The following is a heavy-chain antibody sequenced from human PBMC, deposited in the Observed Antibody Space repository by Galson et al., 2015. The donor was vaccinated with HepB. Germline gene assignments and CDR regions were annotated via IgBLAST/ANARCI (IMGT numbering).Heavy chain of an antibody. CDR2: INPDSGGT. J-gene: IGHJ5*02. CDR1: GYTFTGYH. CDR3: VRGFCSSNTNCQPAGWFDP. Sequence: SVKVSCKAFGYTFTGYHLHWVRQAPGQGLEWMGTINPDSGGTSYPQKFRGRVTMTRDASISTAYMELDTVTSDDTAVYYCVRGFCSSNTNCQPAGWFDPWGQGTLVTVSS. D-gene: IGHD2-2*01. V-gene: IGHV1-2*02.